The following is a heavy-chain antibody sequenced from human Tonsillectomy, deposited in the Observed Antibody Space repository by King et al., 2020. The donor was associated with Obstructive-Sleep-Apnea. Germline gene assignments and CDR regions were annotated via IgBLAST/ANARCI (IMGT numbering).Heavy chain of an antibody. CDR1: GYSFTSYW. CDR3: ARRTQGCSGGSCYSHYGMDV. V-gene: IGHV5-51*01. D-gene: IGHD2-15*01. CDR2: IYPGDSDT. Sequence: EVQLVESGAEVKKPGESLKISCKGSGYSFTSYWIGWVRQMPGKGLEWMGIIYPGDSDTRYSPSFQGQVTISADKSISTAYLQWSSLKASDTAMYYCARRTQGCSGGSCYSHYGMDVWGQGTTVTVSS. J-gene: IGHJ6*02.